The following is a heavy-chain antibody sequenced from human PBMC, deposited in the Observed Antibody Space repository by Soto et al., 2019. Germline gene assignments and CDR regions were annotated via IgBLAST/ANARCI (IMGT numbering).Heavy chain of an antibody. Sequence: PSETLSLTCAVSGGSISSSNWWSWVRQPPGKGLEWIGEIYHSGSTNYNPSLKSRVTISVDKSKNQFSLKLSSVTAADTAVYYCARDRFPGILTGYYIYYYYGMDVWGQGTTVTVSS. CDR3: ARDRFPGILTGYYIYYYYGMDV. J-gene: IGHJ6*02. D-gene: IGHD3-9*01. CDR1: GGSISSSNW. V-gene: IGHV4-4*02. CDR2: IYHSGST.